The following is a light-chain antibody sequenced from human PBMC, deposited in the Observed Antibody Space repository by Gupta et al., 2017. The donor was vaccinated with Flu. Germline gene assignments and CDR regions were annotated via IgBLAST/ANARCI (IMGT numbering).Light chain of an antibody. J-gene: IGKJ1*01. CDR2: GAS. Sequence: DIVLTQSPGTLSLSPGERATLSCRASQSVSTSCLAWYQQKPGQAPRILIYGASSRATGIPDRFSGSGSGTDFTRTISSLEPEDFAVYYCQQCGTSSRTFGQGTKVEIK. V-gene: IGKV3-20*01. CDR3: QQCGTSSRT. CDR1: QSVSTSC.